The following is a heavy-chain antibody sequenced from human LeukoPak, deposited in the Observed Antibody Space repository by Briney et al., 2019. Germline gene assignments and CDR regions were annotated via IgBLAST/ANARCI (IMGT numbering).Heavy chain of an antibody. V-gene: IGHV3-23*01. CDR2: ISGSGTAT. D-gene: IGHD2-2*01. J-gene: IGHJ4*02. Sequence: GGSLRLSCAASGFTFNNDAMTWVRQAPGRGLEWVSHISGSGTATYYTDSVKGRFTISKDDSRNRLFLQMNSLRAEDTAVYYCAKCSTSCSYFDYWGQGTLVTVSS. CDR3: AKCSTSCSYFDY. CDR1: GFTFNNDA.